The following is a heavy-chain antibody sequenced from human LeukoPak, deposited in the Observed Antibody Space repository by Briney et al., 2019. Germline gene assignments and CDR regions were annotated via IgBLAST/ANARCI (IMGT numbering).Heavy chain of an antibody. CDR3: ARRGVKTTRFDY. D-gene: IGHD1-1*01. J-gene: IGHJ4*02. Sequence: SETLSLTCTVSGGSINTYYWSWIRQPPGKGLEWIGYLYNSGTTNYNPSLKSRVSISGDTSKNQFSLKLSSVTAADTAVYYCARRGVKTTRFDYWGQGILGTVSS. V-gene: IGHV4-59*01. CDR1: GGSINTYY. CDR2: LYNSGTT.